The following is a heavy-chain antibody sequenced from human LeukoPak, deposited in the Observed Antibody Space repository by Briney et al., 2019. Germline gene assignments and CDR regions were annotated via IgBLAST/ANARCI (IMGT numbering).Heavy chain of an antibody. CDR1: GFTFSSYA. V-gene: IGHV3-30*04. J-gene: IGHJ6*03. CDR3: ARRGYDCSSTSCYLPPYYYYYYMDV. Sequence: TGGSLRLSCAASGFTFSSYAMHWVRQAPGKGLEWVAVISYDGSNKYYADSVKGRFTISRDNSKNTLYLQMNSLRAEDTAVYYCARRGYDCSSTSCYLPPYYYYYYMDVWSKGTTVTVSS. CDR2: ISYDGSNK. D-gene: IGHD2-2*01.